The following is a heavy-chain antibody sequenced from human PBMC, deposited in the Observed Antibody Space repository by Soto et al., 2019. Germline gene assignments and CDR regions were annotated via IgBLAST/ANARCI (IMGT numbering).Heavy chain of an antibody. D-gene: IGHD2-15*01. CDR3: ARAQLLLGIYYYYGMDV. CDR1: GYTFTSYY. V-gene: IGHV1-46*01. Sequence: QVQLVQSGAEVKKPGASVKVSCKASGYTFTSYYMHWVRQAPGQGLEWMGIINPSGGSTSYAQKFQGRVTMTRDTSTSTVYMELSSLRSEDTAVYYCARAQLLLGIYYYYGMDVWGQGTTVTVSS. J-gene: IGHJ6*02. CDR2: INPSGGST.